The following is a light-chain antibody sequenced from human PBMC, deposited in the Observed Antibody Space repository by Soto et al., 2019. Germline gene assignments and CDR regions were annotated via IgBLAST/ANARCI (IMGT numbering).Light chain of an antibody. V-gene: IGKV3-11*01. CDR2: EAS. J-gene: IGKJ4*01. Sequence: EIVLTQSPATLSLSPGERATLSCRASQSVSSYLAWYQQKPGQAPRLLMYEASNRATGIPARFSGGGSGTDFTLTISSLEPEDFAVYYCQQFGGSLTFGGGTKVDI. CDR1: QSVSSY. CDR3: QQFGGSLT.